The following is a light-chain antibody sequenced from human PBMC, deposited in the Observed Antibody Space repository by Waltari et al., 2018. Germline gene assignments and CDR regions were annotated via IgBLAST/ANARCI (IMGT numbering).Light chain of an antibody. CDR1: QSLVFSDGNIY. J-gene: IGKJ2*01. V-gene: IGKV2-30*01. CDR3: MQSTHWPYT. Sequence: DAVMTQSQLSLPVTLGQPASISCRSSQSLVFSDGNIYFNWLQQRTGQSPMRLIYKVSNRDAWGPDRFSGSGASTDFTLKISRVEGEDVGGVYYCMQSTHWPYTFGQGTKLEIK. CDR2: KVS.